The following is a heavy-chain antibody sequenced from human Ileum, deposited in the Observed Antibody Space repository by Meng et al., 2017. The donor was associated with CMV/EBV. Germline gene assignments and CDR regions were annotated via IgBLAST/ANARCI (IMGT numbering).Heavy chain of an antibody. Sequence: PSFVASGFPFSNYSLHRVPQAPGKALAWLSRINNGGTTLDYADSVKGRFTISRDDAKNTLYLQMASLRVEDTAIYYCATAGEYRFDHWGQGSLVTVSS. CDR3: ATAGEYRFDH. V-gene: IGHV3-74*01. J-gene: IGHJ4*02. CDR2: INNGGTTL. D-gene: IGHD2/OR15-2a*01. CDR1: GFPFSNYS.